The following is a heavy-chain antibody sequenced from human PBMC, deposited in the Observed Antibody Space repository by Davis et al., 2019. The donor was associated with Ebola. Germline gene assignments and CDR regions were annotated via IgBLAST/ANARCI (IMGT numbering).Heavy chain of an antibody. Sequence: GESLKISCAASGFSFSSHSMSWIRQAPGKGLEWVSYISSSGSTIYYADSVKGRFTISRDNAKNSLYLQMNSLRAEDTALYYCAKGPSVADIDYWGQGTLVTVSS. CDR3: AKGPSVADIDY. J-gene: IGHJ4*02. V-gene: IGHV3-48*04. CDR1: GFSFSSHS. CDR2: ISSSGSTI. D-gene: IGHD6-19*01.